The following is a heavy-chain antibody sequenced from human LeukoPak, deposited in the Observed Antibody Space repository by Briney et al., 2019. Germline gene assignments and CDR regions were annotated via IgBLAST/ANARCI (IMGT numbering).Heavy chain of an antibody. CDR1: GYTFTSYY. V-gene: IGHV1-46*01. CDR2: INPSGGST. Sequence: GASVKVSCKASGYTFTSYYMHWVRQAPGQGLEWMGIINPSGGSTSYAQKFQGRVTMTRDMSTSTVYMELSSLRSEDTAVYYCARGEGTDYSNLYSDYWGQGTLVTVSS. CDR3: ARGEGTDYSNLYSDY. D-gene: IGHD4-11*01. J-gene: IGHJ4*02.